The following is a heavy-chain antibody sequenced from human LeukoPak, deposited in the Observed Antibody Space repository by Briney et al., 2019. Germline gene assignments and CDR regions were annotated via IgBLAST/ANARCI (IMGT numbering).Heavy chain of an antibody. CDR3: ASNLNSSGWYFYSYYYGMDV. Sequence: ASVKVSCKASGYTFTSYYMHWVRQAPGQGLEWMGIINSSGGSTSYARKFQGRVTMTRDTSTSTVYMELSSLRSEDTAVYCCASNLNSSGWYFYSYYYGMDVWGQGTTVTVSS. V-gene: IGHV1-46*01. CDR2: INSSGGST. J-gene: IGHJ6*02. D-gene: IGHD6-19*01. CDR1: GYTFTSYY.